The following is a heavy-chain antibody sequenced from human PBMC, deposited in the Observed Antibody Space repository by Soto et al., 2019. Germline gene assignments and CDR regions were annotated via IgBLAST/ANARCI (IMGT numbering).Heavy chain of an antibody. Sequence: SVKVSCKASGGTFSSYAISWVRQAPGQGLEWMGGIIPIFGTANYAQKFQGGVTITADESTSTDYMELSSVRSDDTAGYYCAGLSITGTIVPVSDYWGQGTLVTVSS. D-gene: IGHD1-7*01. CDR3: AGLSITGTIVPVSDY. CDR2: IIPIFGTA. J-gene: IGHJ4*02. V-gene: IGHV1-69*13. CDR1: GGTFSSYA.